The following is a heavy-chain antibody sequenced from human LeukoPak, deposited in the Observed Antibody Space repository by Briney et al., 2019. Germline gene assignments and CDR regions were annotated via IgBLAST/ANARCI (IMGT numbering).Heavy chain of an antibody. CDR2: INPNSGGT. D-gene: IGHD1-7*01. V-gene: IGHV1-2*02. CDR1: GYTFIGYY. Sequence: ASVKVSCKASGYTFIGYYIHWARQAPGLGLEWMGWINPNSGGTSSAQKFQGRLTMTRDTSISTAYMEVTTLRSDDTAVYYCARALTETSFYYMDVWGKGTTVTVSS. J-gene: IGHJ6*03. CDR3: ARALTETSFYYMDV.